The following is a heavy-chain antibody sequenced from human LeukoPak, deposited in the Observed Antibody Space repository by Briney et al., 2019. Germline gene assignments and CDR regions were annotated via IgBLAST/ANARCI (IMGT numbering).Heavy chain of an antibody. J-gene: IGHJ4*02. Sequence: ASVKVSCKASGGTFSSYAISWVRQAPGQGLEWMGIINPSGGSTSYAQKFQGRVTMTRDTSTSTVYMELSSLRSEDTAVYYCARVGLDWLFDYWGQGTLVTVSS. D-gene: IGHD3-9*01. V-gene: IGHV1-46*01. CDR2: INPSGGST. CDR3: ARVGLDWLFDY. CDR1: GGTFSSYA.